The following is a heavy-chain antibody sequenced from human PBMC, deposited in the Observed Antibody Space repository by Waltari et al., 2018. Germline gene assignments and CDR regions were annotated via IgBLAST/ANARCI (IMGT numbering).Heavy chain of an antibody. D-gene: IGHD1-26*01. CDR1: GGTFSSYA. J-gene: IGHJ4*02. CDR2: IIPMLGIA. CDR3: ALGDY. V-gene: IGHV1-69*10. Sequence: QVQLVQSGAVVKKPGSSVKVSCKASGGTFSSYAISWVRQAPGQGLGWMGGIIPMLGIANYAQKFQGGGTITADKSKSTAYMELSSLRSEDTGVYYCALGDYWGQGTLVTVSA.